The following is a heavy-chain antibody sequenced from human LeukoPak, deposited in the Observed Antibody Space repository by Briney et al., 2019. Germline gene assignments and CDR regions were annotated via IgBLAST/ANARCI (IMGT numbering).Heavy chain of an antibody. CDR3: AKVGSGSSNWFDP. CDR2: IYHSGTT. J-gene: IGHJ5*02. V-gene: IGHV4-38-2*02. Sequence: SETLSLTCTVSGGSISSYYWGWIRQPPGKGLEWIGSIYHSGTTYYNPSLKSRVTISVDTSKNQFSLKLSSVTAADTAVYYCAKVGSGSSNWFDPWGQGTLVTVSS. D-gene: IGHD3-10*01. CDR1: GGSISSYY.